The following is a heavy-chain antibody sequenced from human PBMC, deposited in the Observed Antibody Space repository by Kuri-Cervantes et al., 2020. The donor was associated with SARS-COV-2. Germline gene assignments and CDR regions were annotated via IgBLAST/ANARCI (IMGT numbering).Heavy chain of an antibody. CDR3: ARGVPYYFDGTVSLRYYLDY. V-gene: IGHV1-18*01. J-gene: IGHJ4*02. Sequence: ASVKVSCKTSGYNSNVYGVTWVRQAPGQGLEWMGWVSAYGGTPTHSQKFQGRVTFSTDTFTTTSYMELRSLRSDDTAVYYCARGVPYYFDGTVSLRYYLDYWGQGTLVTVSS. CDR1: GYNSNVYG. CDR2: VSAYGGTP. D-gene: IGHD3-22*01.